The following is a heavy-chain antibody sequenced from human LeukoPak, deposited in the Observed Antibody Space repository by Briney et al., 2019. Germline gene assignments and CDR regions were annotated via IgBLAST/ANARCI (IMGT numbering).Heavy chain of an antibody. V-gene: IGHV4-34*01. CDR2: INHSGST. CDR1: GGSFSGYY. J-gene: IGHJ3*02. CDR3: ASVYGDYGRAFDI. D-gene: IGHD4-17*01. Sequence: SETLSLTCAVYGGSFSGYYWSWIRQPPGKGLEWIGEINHSGSTNYNPSLKSRVTISVDTSKNQFSLKLSSVTAADTAVYYCASVYGDYGRAFDIWGQGTMVTVSS.